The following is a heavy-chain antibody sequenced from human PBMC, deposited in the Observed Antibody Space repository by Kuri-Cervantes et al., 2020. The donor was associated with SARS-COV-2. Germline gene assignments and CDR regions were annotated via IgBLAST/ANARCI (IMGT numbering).Heavy chain of an antibody. V-gene: IGHV1-18*01. CDR2: ISAYNGNK. CDR3: ARVLTNRNQDRDIVVVPAAPFDY. Sequence: ASVKVFCKASGYTITSYGISWVRHAPGQGLEWMGWISAYNGNKNYAQKLQGRVTMTTDTSTSTAYMELRSLRSDDTAVYYCARVLTNRNQDRDIVVVPAAPFDYWGQGTLVTVSS. D-gene: IGHD2-2*01. CDR1: GYTITSYG. J-gene: IGHJ4*02.